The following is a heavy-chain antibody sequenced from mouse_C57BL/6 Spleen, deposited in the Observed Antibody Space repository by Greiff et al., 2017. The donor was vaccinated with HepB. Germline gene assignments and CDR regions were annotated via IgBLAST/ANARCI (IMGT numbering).Heavy chain of an antibody. J-gene: IGHJ1*03. CDR3: ARGVYDGYYWYFDV. CDR1: GYTFTTYP. V-gene: IGHV1-47*01. D-gene: IGHD2-3*01. Sequence: VQLQQSGAELVKPGASVKMSCKASGYTFTTYPIEWMKQNHGKSLEWIGNFHPYNDDTKYNEKFKGKATLTVEKSSSAVYLGLSRLTSDDSAVYYCARGVYDGYYWYFDVWGTGTTVTVSS. CDR2: FHPYNDDT.